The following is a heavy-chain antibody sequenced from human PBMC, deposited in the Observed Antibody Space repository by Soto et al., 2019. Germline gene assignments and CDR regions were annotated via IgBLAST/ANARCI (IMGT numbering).Heavy chain of an antibody. CDR1: GGTFSSYT. CDR3: AREEAQYQLLHSYYYMDV. Sequence: QVQLVQSGAEVKKPGSSVKVSCKASGGTFSSYTINWVRQAPGQGLEWMGRIIPIFGMANYAQKFQGRVTITADESTSTAYMQLSSLSSEDTGLYYCAREEAQYQLLHSYYYMDVWGKGTTVTVSS. D-gene: IGHD2-2*01. V-gene: IGHV1-69*08. CDR2: IIPIFGMA. J-gene: IGHJ6*03.